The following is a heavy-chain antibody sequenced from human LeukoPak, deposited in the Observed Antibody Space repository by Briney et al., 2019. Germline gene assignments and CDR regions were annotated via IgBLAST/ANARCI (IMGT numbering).Heavy chain of an antibody. V-gene: IGHV3-48*03. J-gene: IGHJ6*02. CDR2: ISSSGSTI. CDR1: GFTFSSDE. CDR3: ARESPYYYAMDV. Sequence: GGSLRVSCAASGFTFSSDEMNCVRQAPGKGLEWVSYISSSGSTIYYADSVKGRFTISRDNAKNSLYLQMNSLRAEDTAVYYCARESPYYYAMDVWGQGTTVTVSS.